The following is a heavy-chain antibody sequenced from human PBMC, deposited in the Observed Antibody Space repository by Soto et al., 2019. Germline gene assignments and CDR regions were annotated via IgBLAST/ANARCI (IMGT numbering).Heavy chain of an antibody. CDR3: ARDLRDYYGSGSYRLDYYYYYGMDV. CDR2: IKQDGSEK. J-gene: IGHJ6*02. Sequence: GGSLRLSCAASGFTFSSYWMSWVRQAPGKGLEWVANIKQDGSEKYYVDSVKGRFTISRDNAKNSLYLQMNSLRAEDTAVYYCARDLRDYYGSGSYRLDYYYYYGMDVWGQGTTVTVSS. V-gene: IGHV3-7*05. D-gene: IGHD3-10*01. CDR1: GFTFSSYW.